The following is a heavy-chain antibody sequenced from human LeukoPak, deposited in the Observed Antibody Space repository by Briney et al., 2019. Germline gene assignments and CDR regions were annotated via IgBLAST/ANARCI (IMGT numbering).Heavy chain of an antibody. V-gene: IGHV3-64D*09. Sequence: PGGSLRLSCAASGFTFTTYMMNWVRQAPGKGLEYVSAISSNGGSTYYADSVKGRFTISRDNSKNTLYLQMSSLRAEDTAVYYCVKGYCSSISCFGDYWGQGTLVTFSS. CDR1: GFTFTTYM. CDR3: VKGYCSSISCFGDY. D-gene: IGHD2-2*01. CDR2: ISSNGGST. J-gene: IGHJ4*02.